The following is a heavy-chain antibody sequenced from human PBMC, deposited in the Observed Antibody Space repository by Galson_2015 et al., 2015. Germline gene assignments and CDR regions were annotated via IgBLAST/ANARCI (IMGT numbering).Heavy chain of an antibody. CDR3: ARRINNYDS. D-gene: IGHD2/OR15-2a*01. V-gene: IGHV3-49*03. CDR1: GFDFGGFA. CDR2: VRVSTFGATT. J-gene: IGHJ4*02. Sequence: SLRLSCAGSGFDFGGFAMTWLRQAPGKGLEWVGFVRVSTFGATTEIAASVRGRFAISRNDSKSVAYLHMTSLRTEDTAVHYCARRINNYDSWGQGTRVIVSS.